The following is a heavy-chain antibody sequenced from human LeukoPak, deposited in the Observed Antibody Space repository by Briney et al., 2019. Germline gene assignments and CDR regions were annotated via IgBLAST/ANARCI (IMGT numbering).Heavy chain of an antibody. CDR3: AKGSDDSSGYYYRYYYYYLDV. J-gene: IGHJ6*03. CDR1: GFTFSSYA. D-gene: IGHD3-22*01. CDR2: ISGNGDST. Sequence: PGGSLRLSCAASGFTFSSYAMSWVRQAPGKGLEWVSSISGNGDSTNYADSVKGRFTISRDNSKNTLYLQKNSLRAEDTAVCYCAKGSDDSSGYYYRYYYYYLDVWGKGTTVTVSS. V-gene: IGHV3-23*01.